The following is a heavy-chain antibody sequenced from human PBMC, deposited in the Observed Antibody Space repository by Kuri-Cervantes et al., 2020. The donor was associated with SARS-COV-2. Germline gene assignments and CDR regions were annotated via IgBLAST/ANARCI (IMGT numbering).Heavy chain of an antibody. V-gene: IGHV4-38-2*02. CDR3: ARVGVYCSSTSCYPNWFDP. J-gene: IGHJ5*02. Sequence: SETLSLTCTVSGYPISSGYYWGWIRQPPGKGLEWIGSIYHSGSTYYNPSLKSRVTISVDTSKNQFSLKLSSVTAADTAVYYCARVGVYCSSTSCYPNWFDPWGQGTLVTVSS. CDR2: IYHSGST. CDR1: GYPISSGYY. D-gene: IGHD2-2*01.